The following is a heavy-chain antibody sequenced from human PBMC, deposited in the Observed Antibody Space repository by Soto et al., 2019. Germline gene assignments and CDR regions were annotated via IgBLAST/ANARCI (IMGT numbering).Heavy chain of an antibody. J-gene: IGHJ4*02. V-gene: IGHV4-34*01. CDR1: GGSFSGYY. D-gene: IGHD6-19*01. CDR2: INDSGST. CDR3: ARGKWLDNY. Sequence: SETLSLTCAVYGGSFSGYYWSWFRQPPGKGLEWIGEINDSGSTNYNPSLKSRVTISVERSKNQFSLKLSSVTAADTAVYYCARGKWLDNYWGQGTLVTVSS.